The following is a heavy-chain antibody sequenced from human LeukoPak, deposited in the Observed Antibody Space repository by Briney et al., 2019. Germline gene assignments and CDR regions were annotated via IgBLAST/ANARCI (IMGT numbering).Heavy chain of an antibody. CDR1: GFTFSSYG. CDR2: IQYDGNNK. CDR3: ASGIAASQKLDY. V-gene: IGHV3-30*02. J-gene: IGHJ4*02. D-gene: IGHD6-13*01. Sequence: GGSLRLSCAASGFTFSSYGMHWVRQAPGKGLEWVTSIQYDGNNKYYADSVKGRFTISRDNAKNSLYLQMNSLRAEDTAVYFCASGIAASQKLDYWGQGTLVTVSS.